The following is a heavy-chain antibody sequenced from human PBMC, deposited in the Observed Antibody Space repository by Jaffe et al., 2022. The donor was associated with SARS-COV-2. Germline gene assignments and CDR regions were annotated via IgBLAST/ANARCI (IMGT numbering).Heavy chain of an antibody. Sequence: QLQLQESGPGLVKPSETLSLTCTVSGGSISSSSYYWGWIRQPPGKGLEWIGSIYYSGSTYYNPSLKSRVTISVDTSKNQFSLKLSSVTAADTAVYYCARPIPGYGDHDVYFDYWGQGTLVTVSS. CDR1: GGSISSSSYY. J-gene: IGHJ4*02. V-gene: IGHV4-39*01. D-gene: IGHD4-17*01. CDR2: IYYSGST. CDR3: ARPIPGYGDHDVYFDY.